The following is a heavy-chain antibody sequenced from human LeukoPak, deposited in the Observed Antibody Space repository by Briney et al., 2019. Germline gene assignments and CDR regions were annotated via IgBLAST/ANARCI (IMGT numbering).Heavy chain of an antibody. J-gene: IGHJ4*02. Sequence: GGSLRLSCAASAFIFSSYGMHWVRQAPGKGLEWVAYIQYDGSNKQYADSVRGRFSISRDSSKNVLYLQMNSLRAEDTAVYYCAKVRANRFASFDYWGQGTLVTVSS. V-gene: IGHV3-30*02. CDR3: AKVRANRFASFDY. CDR1: AFIFSSYG. CDR2: IQYDGSNK. D-gene: IGHD1/OR15-1a*01.